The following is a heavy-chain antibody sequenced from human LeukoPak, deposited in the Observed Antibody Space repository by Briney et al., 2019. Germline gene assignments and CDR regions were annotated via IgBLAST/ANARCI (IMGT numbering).Heavy chain of an antibody. D-gene: IGHD4-23*01. CDR3: ARGPVAGMDV. CDR2: ISSSSSYI. Sequence: GGSLRPSCAASGFTFSSYSMNWVRQAPGKGLEWVSSISSSSSYIYYADSVKGRFTISRDNAKNSLYLQMNSLRAEDTAVYYCARGPVAGMDVWGKGTTVTISS. CDR1: GFTFSSYS. V-gene: IGHV3-21*04. J-gene: IGHJ6*04.